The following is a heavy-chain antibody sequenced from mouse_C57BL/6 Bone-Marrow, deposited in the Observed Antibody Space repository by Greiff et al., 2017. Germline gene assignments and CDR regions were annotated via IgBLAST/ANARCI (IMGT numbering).Heavy chain of an antibody. CDR1: GYTFTNYW. D-gene: IGHD2-3*01. V-gene: IGHV1-63*01. J-gene: IGHJ3*01. Sequence: QVQLQQSGAELVRPGTSVKMSCKASGYTFTNYWIGWAKQRPGHGLEWIGDIYPGGGYPNDNEKFKGKATLTADKSSSTAYMQFSSLTSEDSAIYYCAREGGDGYFQFAYWGQGTLVTVAA. CDR3: AREGGDGYFQFAY. CDR2: IYPGGGYP.